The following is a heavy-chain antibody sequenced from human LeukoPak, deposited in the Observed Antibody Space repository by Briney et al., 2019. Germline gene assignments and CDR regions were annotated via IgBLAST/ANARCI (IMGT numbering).Heavy chain of an antibody. D-gene: IGHD2-15*01. CDR2: INHSGSA. CDR1: GGSFSGYY. J-gene: IGHJ4*02. Sequence: SETLSLTCAVYGGSFSGYYWSWIRQPPGKGLEWIGEINHSGSANYNPSLKSRVTISVDTSKNQFSLQLNSVTPEDTAVYYCARDLHSGLRYYFDYWGQGTLATVSS. V-gene: IGHV4-34*01. CDR3: ARDLHSGLRYYFDY.